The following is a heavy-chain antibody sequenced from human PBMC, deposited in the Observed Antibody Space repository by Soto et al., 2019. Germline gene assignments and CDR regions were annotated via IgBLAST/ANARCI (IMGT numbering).Heavy chain of an antibody. CDR2: IYYTGNT. D-gene: IGHD6-13*01. J-gene: IGHJ4*02. CDR3: ARRGSGSWYFDY. V-gene: IGHV4-39*01. CDR1: GGSISSSSSY. Sequence: QLRLQESGPGLVKPSETLSLTCTVSGGSISSSSSYWGWIRQSPGKGLEWIGSIYYTGNTFYNPSLKSRVSISVDTPKNQFSLELTSVTAADTAVYYCARRGSGSWYFDYWGQGTLVTVSS.